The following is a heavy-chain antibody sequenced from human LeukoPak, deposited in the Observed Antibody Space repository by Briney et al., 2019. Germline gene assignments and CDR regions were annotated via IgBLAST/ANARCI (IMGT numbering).Heavy chain of an antibody. D-gene: IGHD2-2*01. CDR2: ISGIGGST. J-gene: IGHJ4*02. V-gene: IGHV3-64*01. CDR3: ARGECSSTSCLPDY. CDR1: GFSFTSYA. Sequence: GGSLRLSCAASGFSFTSYAMHWGRHAPGKGLEYVSAISGIGGSTYFANSVKGRFAISRDNSTNTLYLQMGRLRAEDMAVYYCARGECSSTSCLPDYWGQGTLVTVSS.